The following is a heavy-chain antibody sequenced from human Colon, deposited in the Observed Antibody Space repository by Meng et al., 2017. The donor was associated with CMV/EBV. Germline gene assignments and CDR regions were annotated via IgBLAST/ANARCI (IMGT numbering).Heavy chain of an antibody. D-gene: IGHD6-13*01. CDR1: EYTFTNYE. CDR2: MNPRFGNG. CDR3: ARAGYSSSWVRYYYGMDV. V-gene: IGHV1-8*01. Sequence: ASVKVSCKTSEYTFTNYEINWVRQAAGQGLEWMGWMNPRFGNGGYGPKFQGRVTITRNTSISTAYMELSSLRSEDTAVYYCARAGYSSSWVRYYYGMDVWGQGTTVTVSS. J-gene: IGHJ6*02.